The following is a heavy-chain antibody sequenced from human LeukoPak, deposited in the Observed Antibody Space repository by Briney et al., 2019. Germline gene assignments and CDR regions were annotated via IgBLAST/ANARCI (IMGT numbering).Heavy chain of an antibody. CDR2: ISNDGDSR. Sequence: PGGSLRLSCVASGFTSGFTFSYYAMHWVRQAPGKGLEWVAFISNDGDSRYFADSVKGRFTISRDNSKNTVYLQMNSLRAEDTAVYYCARGFSGTADYWGQGTLVTVSS. V-gene: IGHV3-30-3*01. J-gene: IGHJ4*02. D-gene: IGHD1-1*01. CDR3: ARGFSGTADY. CDR1: GFTFSYYA.